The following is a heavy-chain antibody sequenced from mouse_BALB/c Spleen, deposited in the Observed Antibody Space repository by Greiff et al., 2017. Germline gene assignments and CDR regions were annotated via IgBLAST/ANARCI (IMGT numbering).Heavy chain of an antibody. CDR3: TRGDYYGSSYWLAY. D-gene: IGHD1-1*01. V-gene: IGHV1-15*01. Sequence: QVQLQQSGAELVRPGASVTLSCKASGYTFTDYEMHWVKQTPVHGLEWIGAIDPETGGTAYNQKFKGKATLTADKSSSTAYMELRSLTSEDSAVYYCTRGDYYGSSYWLAYWGQGTLVTVSA. J-gene: IGHJ3*01. CDR2: IDPETGGT. CDR1: GYTFTDYE.